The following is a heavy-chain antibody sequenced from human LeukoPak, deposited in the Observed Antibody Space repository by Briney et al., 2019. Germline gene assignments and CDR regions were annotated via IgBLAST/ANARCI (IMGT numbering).Heavy chain of an antibody. V-gene: IGHV4-61*02. Sequence: SETLSLTCTVSGGSISSGSYYWSWIRQPAGKGLEWIGRIYTSGSTNYDPSLKSRVTISVDTSKNQFSLKLSSVTAADTAVYYCAREGYCSSTSCYTDYYYYYYYMDVWGKGTTVTVSS. CDR3: AREGYCSSTSCYTDYYYYYYYMDV. D-gene: IGHD2-2*02. J-gene: IGHJ6*03. CDR2: IYTSGST. CDR1: GGSISSGSYY.